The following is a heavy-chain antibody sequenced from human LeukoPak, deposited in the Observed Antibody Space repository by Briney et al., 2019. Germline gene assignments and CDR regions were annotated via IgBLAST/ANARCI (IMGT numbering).Heavy chain of an antibody. J-gene: IGHJ4*02. CDR2: ISGSGGST. CDR3: AKDLMDYYDSSGYYPDDY. Sequence: PGGSLRLSCAASGSTFSSYAMSWVRQAPGKGLEWVSAISGSGGSTYYADSVKGRFTISRDNSKNTLYLQMNSLRAEDTAVYYCAKDLMDYYDSSGYYPDDYWGQGTLVTVSS. CDR1: GSTFSSYA. V-gene: IGHV3-23*01. D-gene: IGHD3-22*01.